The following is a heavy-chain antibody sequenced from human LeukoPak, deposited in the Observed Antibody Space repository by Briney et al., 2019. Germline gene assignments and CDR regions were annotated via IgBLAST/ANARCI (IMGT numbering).Heavy chain of an antibody. V-gene: IGHV3-21*01. CDR3: ARDLKLAYYYGSGSPT. CDR1: GFTFSSYS. J-gene: IGHJ4*02. D-gene: IGHD3-10*01. Sequence: GGSLRLSCAASGFTFSSYSMNWVRQARGKGLEWVSSISSSSSYIYYADSVKGRFTISRDNAKNSLYLQMNSLRAEDTAVYYCARDLKLAYYYGSGSPTWGQGTLVTVSS. CDR2: ISSSSSYI.